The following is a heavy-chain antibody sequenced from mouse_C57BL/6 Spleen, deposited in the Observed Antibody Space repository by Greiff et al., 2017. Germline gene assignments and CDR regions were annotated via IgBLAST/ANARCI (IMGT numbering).Heavy chain of an antibody. CDR2: IDPSDSYT. Sequence: QVQLQQPGAELVRPGTSVKLSCKASGYTFTSYWMHWVKQRPGQGLEWIGVIDPSDSYTNYNQKFKGKGTLTVDTSSSTAYMQLSSLTSEDSAVYYCARREDYGSSWYFDVWGTGTTVTVSS. CDR1: GYTFTSYW. D-gene: IGHD1-1*01. CDR3: ARREDYGSSWYFDV. V-gene: IGHV1-59*01. J-gene: IGHJ1*03.